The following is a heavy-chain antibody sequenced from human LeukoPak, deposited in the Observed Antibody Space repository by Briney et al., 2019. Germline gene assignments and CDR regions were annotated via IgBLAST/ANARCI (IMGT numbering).Heavy chain of an antibody. CDR3: ARDLDYYDRIFDC. V-gene: IGHV3-11*01. J-gene: IGHJ4*02. CDR2: ISSSGSTI. D-gene: IGHD3-22*01. Sequence: GGSLRLSCAASGFTFSDYYMSWIRQAPGKGLEWVSYISSSGSTIYYADSVKGRFTISRDNAKNSLYLQMNSLRAEDTAVYYCARDLDYYDRIFDCWGQGTLVTVSS. CDR1: GFTFSDYY.